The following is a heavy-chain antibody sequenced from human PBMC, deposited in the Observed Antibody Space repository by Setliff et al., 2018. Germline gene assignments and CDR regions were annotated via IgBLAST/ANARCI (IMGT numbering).Heavy chain of an antibody. Sequence: GSLRLSCAASGFTFSSYGMHWVRQAPGKGLEWVAVIWYDGSNKYYADSVKGRFTISRDNSKNTLYLQMNSLRAEDTAVYYCAKDLGYSYGYRFDYWGQGTLVTVSS. CDR3: AKDLGYSYGYRFDY. D-gene: IGHD5-18*01. J-gene: IGHJ4*02. V-gene: IGHV3-33*06. CDR1: GFTFSSYG. CDR2: IWYDGSNK.